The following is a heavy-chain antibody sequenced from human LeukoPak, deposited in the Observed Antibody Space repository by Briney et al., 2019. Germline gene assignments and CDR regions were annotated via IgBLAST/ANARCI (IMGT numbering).Heavy chain of an antibody. J-gene: IGHJ4*02. D-gene: IGHD5-18*01. Sequence: SEILSLTCTVSGGSISSSSYYWGWIRQPPGKGLEWIGSIYYSGSTYYNPSLKSRVTISVDTSKNQFSLKLSSVTAADTAVYYCARLVDTAVDYWGQGTLVTVSS. CDR1: GGSISSSSYY. CDR3: ARLVDTAVDY. CDR2: IYYSGST. V-gene: IGHV4-39*01.